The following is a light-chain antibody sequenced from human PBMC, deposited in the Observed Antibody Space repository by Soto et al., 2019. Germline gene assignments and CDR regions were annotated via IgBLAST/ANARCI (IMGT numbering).Light chain of an antibody. V-gene: IGLV2-14*01. Sequence: QSVLTQPASVSGSPGQSITISCTGTSSDVGNYKYVSWYQQHPGKAPKLMIYEVSNRPSGVSNRFSGSKSGNTASLTIFRLQAEDETDYYCFSDTSSGTYVFGTGPKVTAL. CDR1: SSDVGNYKY. CDR3: FSDTSSGTYV. J-gene: IGLJ1*01. CDR2: EVS.